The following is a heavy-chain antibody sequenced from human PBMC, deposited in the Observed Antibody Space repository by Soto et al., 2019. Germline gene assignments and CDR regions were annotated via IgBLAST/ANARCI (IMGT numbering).Heavy chain of an antibody. CDR3: ARDASGRFIY. V-gene: IGHV1-3*04. Sequence: QVHLVQSGAEVKKPGASVKVSCKSSGYRFTSYSLHWMRQAPGQRLEWLGWINTGTGDTRYLERLQDRVTITRDTSSTTAYLEVRSLRSEDTAVYFCARDASGRFIYWGQGTQVIVSS. D-gene: IGHD6-19*01. J-gene: IGHJ4*02. CDR1: GYRFTSYS. CDR2: INTGTGDT.